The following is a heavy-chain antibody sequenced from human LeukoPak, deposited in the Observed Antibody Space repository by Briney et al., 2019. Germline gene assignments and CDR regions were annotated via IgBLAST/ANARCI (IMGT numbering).Heavy chain of an antibody. CDR3: AIRYYYGSGSYDY. V-gene: IGHV4-31*03. D-gene: IGHD3-10*01. CDR1: GGSISSGGYY. J-gene: IGHJ4*02. CDR2: IYYSGST. Sequence: SETLSLTCTVSGGSISSGGYYWSWIRQHPGKGLEWIGYIYYSGSTYYNPSLKSRVTISVDTSKNQFSLKLSSVTAADTAVFYCAIRYYYGSGSYDYWGQGTLVTVSS.